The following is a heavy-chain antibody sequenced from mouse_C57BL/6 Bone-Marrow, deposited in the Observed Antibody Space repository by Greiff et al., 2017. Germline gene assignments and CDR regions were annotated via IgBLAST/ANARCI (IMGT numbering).Heavy chain of an antibody. CDR1: GYTFTSYW. CDR2: IDPSDSYT. J-gene: IGHJ3*01. V-gene: IGHV1-69*01. Sequence: VQLQQPGAELVMPGASVKLSCKASGYTFTSYWMHWVKQRPGQGLEWIGEIDPSDSYTNYNQKFMGKSTLTVDESSSTAYMQLSSLTSEDSAVYYCARGYDPFAYWGQGTLVTVSA. CDR3: ARGYDPFAY. D-gene: IGHD2-2*01.